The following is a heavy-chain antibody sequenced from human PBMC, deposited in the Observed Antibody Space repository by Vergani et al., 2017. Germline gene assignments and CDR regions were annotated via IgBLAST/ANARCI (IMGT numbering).Heavy chain of an antibody. V-gene: IGHV1-69*02. CDR1: GGTFSSYT. CDR3: ARVPYYYDSSGYSWFDT. J-gene: IGHJ5*02. D-gene: IGHD3-22*01. CDR2: IIPILGIA. Sequence: QVQLVQSGAEVKKPGSSVKVSCKASGGTFSSYTISWVRQAPGQGLEWMGRIIPILGIANYAQKFQGRVTITADKSTSTAYMELSSLRSEDTAVYYCARVPYYYDSSGYSWFDTWGQGTLVTVSS.